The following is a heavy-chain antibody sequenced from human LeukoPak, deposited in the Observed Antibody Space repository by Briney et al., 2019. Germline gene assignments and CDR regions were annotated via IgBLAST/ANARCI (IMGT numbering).Heavy chain of an antibody. V-gene: IGHV4-59*01. CDR1: GASINGYF. D-gene: IGHD6-13*01. CDR2: IYYSGNA. CDR3: ARGGSSLDS. J-gene: IGHJ4*02. Sequence: PSETLCLTCTVSGASINGYFWNWIRQPPGKGLEWIGYIYYSGNANYNPSFYNPSLKSRLTILVDTSKNQFSLKLSSVAAVDTAVYYCARGGSSLDSWGQGTLVTVSS.